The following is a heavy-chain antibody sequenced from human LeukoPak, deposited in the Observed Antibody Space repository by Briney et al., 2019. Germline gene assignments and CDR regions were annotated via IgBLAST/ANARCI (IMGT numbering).Heavy chain of an antibody. Sequence: PGGSLRLSCAASGFTFSTYGMHWVRQAPGKGLEWVAVVSYDGSSMYYADSVKGRFTISRDNSKNTLYLQMNSLRSEDTAVYFCTKAQLPRHALGNFYFDYWGQGTLVTVSS. CDR3: TKAQLPRHALGNFYFDY. CDR1: GFTFSTYG. D-gene: IGHD7-27*01. J-gene: IGHJ4*02. CDR2: VSYDGSSM. V-gene: IGHV3-30*18.